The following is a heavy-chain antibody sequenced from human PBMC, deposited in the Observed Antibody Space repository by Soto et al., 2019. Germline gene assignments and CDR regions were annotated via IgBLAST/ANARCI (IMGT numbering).Heavy chain of an antibody. CDR2: ISSSSSYI. J-gene: IGHJ6*02. D-gene: IGHD2-15*01. Sequence: SLRLSCAASGFTFSSYSMNWVRQAPGKGLEWVSSISSSSSYIYYADSVKGRFTISRDNAKNSLYLQMNSLRAEDTAVYYCARDGYCSGGSCYSGMDVWGQGTTVTVSS. CDR3: ARDGYCSGGSCYSGMDV. V-gene: IGHV3-21*01. CDR1: GFTFSSYS.